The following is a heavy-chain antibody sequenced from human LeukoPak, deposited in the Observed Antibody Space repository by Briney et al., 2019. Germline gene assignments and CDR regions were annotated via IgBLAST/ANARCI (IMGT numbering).Heavy chain of an antibody. V-gene: IGHV1-18*01. D-gene: IGHD2-15*01. CDR3: ARGVVVAATPAYNWFDP. Sequence: ASVKVSCKASGYTFTSYAMHWVRQAPGQRLEWMGWISAYNGNTNYAQKLQGRVTMTTDTSTSTAYMELRSLRSDDTAVYYCARGVVVAATPAYNWFDPWGQGTLVTVSS. J-gene: IGHJ5*02. CDR2: ISAYNGNT. CDR1: GYTFTSYA.